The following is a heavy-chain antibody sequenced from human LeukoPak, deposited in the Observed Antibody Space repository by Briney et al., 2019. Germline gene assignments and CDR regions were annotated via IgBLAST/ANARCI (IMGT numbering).Heavy chain of an antibody. CDR1: GGSITSSTSY. CDR2: IYYSGST. CDR3: ASLLNGGVSHWFDP. D-gene: IGHD7-27*01. V-gene: IGHV4-39*01. Sequence: SQTLSLTCTVSGGSITSSTSYWGWIRQPPGKGLEWIGTIYYSGSTYYNPSLKSRATMSVDTSKNQFSLKLSSVTAADTAVYYCASLLNGGVSHWFDPWGQGTLVTVSS. J-gene: IGHJ5*02.